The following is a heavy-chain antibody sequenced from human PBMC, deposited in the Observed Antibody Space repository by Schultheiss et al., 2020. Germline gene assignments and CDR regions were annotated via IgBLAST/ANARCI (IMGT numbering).Heavy chain of an antibody. CDR2: IYHSGST. CDR1: GGSISSGGYS. Sequence: SETLSLTCAVSGGSISSGGYSWSWIRQPPGKGLEWIGYIYHSGSTYYNPSLKSRVTISVDTSKNQFSLKLNSVTAADTAVYYCARAGPYNWFDPWGQGTLVTVSS. J-gene: IGHJ5*02. V-gene: IGHV4-30-2*01. CDR3: ARAGPYNWFDP. D-gene: IGHD7-27*01.